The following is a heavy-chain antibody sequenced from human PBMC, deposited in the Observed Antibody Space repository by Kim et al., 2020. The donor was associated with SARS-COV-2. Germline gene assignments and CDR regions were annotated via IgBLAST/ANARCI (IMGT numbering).Heavy chain of an antibody. Sequence: SETLSLTCAVYGGSFSGYYWSWIRQPPGKGLEWIGEINHSGSTNYNPSLKSRVTISVDTSKNQFSLKLSSVTAADTAVYYCARGRYCSGGSCYYRYSSGWPHFDYWGQGTLVTVSS. V-gene: IGHV4-34*01. D-gene: IGHD2-15*01. CDR1: GGSFSGYY. CDR2: INHSGST. CDR3: ARGRYCSGGSCYYRYSSGWPHFDY. J-gene: IGHJ4*02.